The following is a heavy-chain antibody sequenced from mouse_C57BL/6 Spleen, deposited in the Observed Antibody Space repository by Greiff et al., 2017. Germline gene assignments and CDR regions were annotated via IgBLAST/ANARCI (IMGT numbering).Heavy chain of an antibody. Sequence: VQLQQSGTVLARPGASVKMSCKTSGYTFTSYWMHWVKQRPGQGLEWIGAIYPGNSDTSYNQKFKGKAKLTAVTSASNDYMERSSLTHEDSAVYYGTEGRLLRYAMDYWGQGTSVTVSS. CDR2: IYPGNSDT. V-gene: IGHV1-5*01. J-gene: IGHJ4*01. CDR1: GYTFTSYW. CDR3: TEGRLLRYAMDY. D-gene: IGHD2-3*01.